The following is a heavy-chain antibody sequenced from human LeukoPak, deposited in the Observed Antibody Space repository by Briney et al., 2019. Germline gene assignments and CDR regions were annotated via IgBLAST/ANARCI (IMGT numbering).Heavy chain of an antibody. CDR3: ARDVRGCSGGSCYYYYYYMDV. Sequence: ASVKVSCKASGYTFTCYYIHWVRQAPGQGLECMGWINPNSGGTNYAQKFQGRVTMTRDTSISTAYMELSRLRSDDTAVYYCARDVRGCSGGSCYYYYYYMDVWGKGTTVTVSS. CDR1: GYTFTCYY. D-gene: IGHD2-15*01. J-gene: IGHJ6*03. V-gene: IGHV1-2*02. CDR2: INPNSGGT.